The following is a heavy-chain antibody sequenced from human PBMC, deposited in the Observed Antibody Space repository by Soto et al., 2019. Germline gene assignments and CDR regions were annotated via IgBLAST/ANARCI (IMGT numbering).Heavy chain of an antibody. CDR3: ASGLITGSHYSGGWYYFDS. V-gene: IGHV4-34*01. J-gene: IGHJ4*02. D-gene: IGHD6-19*01. CDR2: INHSGSA. CDR1: GESFSGYI. Sequence: QVQLQQSGAGLLKPSETLSLTCAVYGESFSGYIWTWIRQTPGKGLQWIVQINHSGSAIYNPSLKSRVTISVHSSNRQFSLELSSVTAAETAVYYCASGLITGSHYSGGWYYFDSCGQGTQVTVSS.